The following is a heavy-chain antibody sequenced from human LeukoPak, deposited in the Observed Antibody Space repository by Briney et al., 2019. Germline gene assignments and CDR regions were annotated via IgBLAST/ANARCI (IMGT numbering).Heavy chain of an antibody. CDR2: IYYSGSA. Sequence: SETLSLTCTVSGGFISSGGYYWSWIRQHPGKGLEWIGYIYYSGSAYYNPSLKSRVTISVDTSKNQFSLKLSSVTAADTAVYYCARWGDPLDYFDYWGQGTLVTVSS. CDR1: GGFISSGGYY. J-gene: IGHJ4*02. CDR3: ARWGDPLDYFDY. V-gene: IGHV4-31*03. D-gene: IGHD3-10*01.